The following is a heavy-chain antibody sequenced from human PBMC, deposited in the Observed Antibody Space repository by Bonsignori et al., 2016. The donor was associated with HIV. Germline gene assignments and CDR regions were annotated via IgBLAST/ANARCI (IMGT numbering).Heavy chain of an antibody. J-gene: IGHJ1*01. CDR3: AGTERVRRYYGSGTYHFQH. CDR2: ISFDGYSQ. Sequence: QVHLVESGGGVAQPGKSLRLSCAASGFIFTEYVFYWVRQAPGKGLEWVALISFDGYSQYYSESAKGRFTISRDNPKNILYLQMDGVTPEDTAVYYCAGTERVRRYYGSGTYHFQHWGQGTLV. CDR1: GFIFTEYV. V-gene: IGHV3-30*14. D-gene: IGHD3-10*01.